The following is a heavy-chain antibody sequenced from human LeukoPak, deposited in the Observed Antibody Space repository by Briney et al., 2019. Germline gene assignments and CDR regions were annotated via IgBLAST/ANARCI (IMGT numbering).Heavy chain of an antibody. V-gene: IGHV3-33*01. CDR1: GFXFSSYG. CDR2: IWYDGSNK. J-gene: IGHJ4*02. Sequence: GGSLRLSCAASGFXFSSYGIHWVRQAPGKGLEWVAVIWYDGSNKYYADSVKGRFTISRDNSKSTLYLQMNSLRAEDTAVYYCARAILAYCGGDCPFDYWGQGTLVTVSS. CDR3: ARAILAYCGGDCPFDY. D-gene: IGHD2-21*02.